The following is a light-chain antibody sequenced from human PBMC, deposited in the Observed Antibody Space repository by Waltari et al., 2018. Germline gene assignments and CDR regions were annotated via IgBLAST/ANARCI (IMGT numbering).Light chain of an antibody. Sequence: DIVMTQTPLSLPVTLGEPASISCRSSQSLLSSNGYNYLNWYLQKPGQSPQLLVYYGSTRGSGVPDRFSGSGSGTDFTLKISRVEAEDVGVYYCMQALQTPLTFGGGTRVGIK. V-gene: IGKV2-28*01. CDR2: YGS. CDR3: MQALQTPLT. CDR1: QSLLSSNGYNY. J-gene: IGKJ4*01.